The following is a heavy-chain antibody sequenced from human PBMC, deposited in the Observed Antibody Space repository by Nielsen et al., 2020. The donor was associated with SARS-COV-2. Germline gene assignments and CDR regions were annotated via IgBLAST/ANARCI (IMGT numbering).Heavy chain of an antibody. J-gene: IGHJ6*02. V-gene: IGHV3-21*01. Sequence: VRQAPGKGLGWVSSISSSSSYIYYADSVKGRFTISRDNAKNSLYLQMNSLRAEDTAVYYCARDPAYIVVVGYYYYGMDVWGQGTTVTVSS. D-gene: IGHD2-2*01. CDR3: ARDPAYIVVVGYYYYGMDV. CDR2: ISSSSSYI.